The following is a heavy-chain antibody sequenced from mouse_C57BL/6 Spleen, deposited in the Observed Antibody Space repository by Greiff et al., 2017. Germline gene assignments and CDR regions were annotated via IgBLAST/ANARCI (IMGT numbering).Heavy chain of an antibody. V-gene: IGHV1-26*01. Sequence: EVQLQQSGPELVKPGASVKISCKASGYTFTDYYMNWVKPSHGKSLEWIGDINPNNGGTSYNQKFKGKATLTVDKSSSTAYMELRRLTSEDSALYYCARSGYGKPFDYWGQGTTLTVSS. CDR3: ARSGYGKPFDY. CDR1: GYTFTDYY. CDR2: INPNNGGT. D-gene: IGHD2-1*01. J-gene: IGHJ2*01.